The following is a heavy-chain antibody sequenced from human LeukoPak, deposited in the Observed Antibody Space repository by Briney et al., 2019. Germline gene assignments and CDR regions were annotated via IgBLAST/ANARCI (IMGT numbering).Heavy chain of an antibody. D-gene: IGHD2-15*01. Sequence: PSETLSLTCTVSGGSISSFYWNWIRQPPGKGLEWIGNIYYSGSTKYNPSLKSRVTISVDRSRNQFSLKLSSVTAADTAVYHCASAPGYCGGGSCAFDYWGQGTLVTVSS. V-gene: IGHV4-59*08. CDR2: IYYSGST. J-gene: IGHJ4*02. CDR3: ASAPGYCGGGSCAFDY. CDR1: GGSISSFY.